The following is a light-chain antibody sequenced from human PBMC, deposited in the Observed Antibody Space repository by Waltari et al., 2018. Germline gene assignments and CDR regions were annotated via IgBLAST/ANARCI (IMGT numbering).Light chain of an antibody. V-gene: IGKV1-39*01. Sequence: DIQMTQSPFFLSASIGDRVTITCRASQSITSYLNWYQKKPRQAPKLLIYAASNLQSGVPARFSGSGAGTDVTLTISSHPPEDFATYYCQQRYSIPFTFGGGTKVEIK. CDR1: QSITSY. J-gene: IGKJ4*02. CDR3: QQRYSIPFT. CDR2: AAS.